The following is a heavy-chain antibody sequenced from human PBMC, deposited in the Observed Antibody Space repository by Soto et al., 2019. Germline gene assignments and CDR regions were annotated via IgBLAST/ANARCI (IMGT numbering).Heavy chain of an antibody. D-gene: IGHD2-2*01. CDR2: IYYSGNT. CDR3: ARVLVVPAARRLNWFDP. CDR1: GGSIRSSSYY. V-gene: IGHV4-39*01. Sequence: SETLSLTCTVSGGSIRSSSYYWGWIRQPPGKGLEWIGTIYYSGNTYYNPSLKSRVTLSVDKSKNQFSLRLSSVTAADTAVYYCARVLVVPAARRLNWFDPWGQGNLVTVSS. J-gene: IGHJ5*02.